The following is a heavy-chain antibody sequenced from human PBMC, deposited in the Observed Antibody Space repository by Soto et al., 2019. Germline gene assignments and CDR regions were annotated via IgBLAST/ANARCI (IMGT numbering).Heavy chain of an antibody. CDR1: GFTFSSYG. V-gene: IGHV3-33*01. D-gene: IGHD1-26*01. J-gene: IGHJ3*02. CDR2: IWYDGSNK. CDR3: AREPEHSGVFDI. Sequence: QVQLVESGGGVVQPGRSLRLSCAASGFTFSSYGMHWVRQAPGKGLEWVAVIWYDGSNKYYADSVKGRFTISRDNSKNSRYLQMNSLRAEDTAVYYCAREPEHSGVFDIWGQGTMVTVSS.